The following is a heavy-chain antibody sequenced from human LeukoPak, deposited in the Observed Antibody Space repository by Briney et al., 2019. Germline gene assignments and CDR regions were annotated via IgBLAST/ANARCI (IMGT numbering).Heavy chain of an antibody. CDR2: IGRSSQYI. J-gene: IGHJ6*03. CDR3: ARDASNIDFAPYFYYMDV. Sequence: GGSLRLSCTASGFTLSLYSMHWVRQAPGKGLEWVSSIGRSSQYIYYGDSVRGRFTISRGNAKNSLYLDMNSPRAEDTAVYYCARDASNIDFAPYFYYMDVWGKGTTVTVSS. D-gene: IGHD3-3*01. V-gene: IGHV3-21*01. CDR1: GFTLSLYS.